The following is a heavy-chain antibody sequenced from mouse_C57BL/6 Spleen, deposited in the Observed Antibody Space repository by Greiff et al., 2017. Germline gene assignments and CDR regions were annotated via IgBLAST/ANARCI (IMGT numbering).Heavy chain of an antibody. CDR3: ARSITTVVATRGVYFDY. J-gene: IGHJ2*01. CDR1: GYTFTSYW. Sequence: QVQLQQPGAELVMPGASVKLSCKASGYTFTSYWMHWVKQRPGQGLEWIGEIDPSDSYTNYNQKFKGKSTLTVDKSSSTAYMQLSSLTSEDSAVYYCARSITTVVATRGVYFDYWGQGTTLTVSS. V-gene: IGHV1-69*01. CDR2: IDPSDSYT. D-gene: IGHD1-1*01.